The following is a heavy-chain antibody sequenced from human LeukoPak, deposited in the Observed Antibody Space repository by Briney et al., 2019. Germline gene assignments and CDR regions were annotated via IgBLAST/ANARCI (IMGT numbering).Heavy chain of an antibody. V-gene: IGHV3-21*04. CDR1: GLTFSTSG. CDR3: TKDRDY. Sequence: PGGSLRLSCTASGLTFSTSGFNWVRQAPGKGLEWVASIGPTGSDRYHADSVKGRFTISRDNSKNSLYLQMNSLRTEDTALYYCTKDRDYWGQGTLVTVSS. J-gene: IGHJ4*02. CDR2: IGPTGSDR.